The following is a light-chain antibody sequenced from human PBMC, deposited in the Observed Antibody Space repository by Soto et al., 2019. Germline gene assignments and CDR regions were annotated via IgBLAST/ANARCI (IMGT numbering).Light chain of an antibody. CDR2: KVS. J-gene: IGKJ2*01. CDR1: KSLLHSDGNTY. V-gene: IGKV2-24*01. Sequence: DVVMTQTPHSSPVTLGQPASISCRSSKSLLHSDGNTYLSWLHQRPGQPPRLLIYKVSNRFSGVPDRLSGSGAGTDFTLKISRVEAEDVGIYYCMQATHYQPYTFGQGTKLEIK. CDR3: MQATHYQPYT.